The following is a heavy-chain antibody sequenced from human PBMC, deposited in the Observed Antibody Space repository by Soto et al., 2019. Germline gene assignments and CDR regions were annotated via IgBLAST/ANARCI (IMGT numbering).Heavy chain of an antibody. CDR3: ARPREAGKNYYGVDV. Sequence: PGESLNISCKGSRYSFASYWIGLVRQMPGKGLEWMGIIYPGDSDTRYSPSFQGQVTISADKSISTAYLQWSSLKASDTAMYYCARPREAGKNYYGVDVWGQGTTVTVSS. J-gene: IGHJ6*01. V-gene: IGHV5-51*01. CDR2: IYPGDSDT. CDR1: RYSFASYW.